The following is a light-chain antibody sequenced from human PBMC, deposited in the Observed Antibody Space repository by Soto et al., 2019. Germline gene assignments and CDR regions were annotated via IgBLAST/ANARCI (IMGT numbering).Light chain of an antibody. Sequence: QSVLTQPPSASGTPGQRVTISCSGSSYNIGSNTVNWYQQLPGKAHKLLIYSNNQRPSGVPDRFSGSKSGTSASLAISGLQSEDEDDYYCAAWDDSLNGVVFGGGTKLTVL. J-gene: IGLJ2*01. CDR3: AAWDDSLNGVV. CDR2: SNN. CDR1: SYNIGSNT. V-gene: IGLV1-44*01.